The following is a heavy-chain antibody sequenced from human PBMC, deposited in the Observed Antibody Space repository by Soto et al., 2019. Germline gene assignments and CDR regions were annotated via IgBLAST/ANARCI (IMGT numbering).Heavy chain of an antibody. CDR3: AHTWGLPFDY. CDR2: IYWNDDK. V-gene: IGHV2-5*01. Sequence: QITLKESGPTLVEPTQTLTLTCTYSGFSLRTTGVGVGWIRQPPGKALEWLGIIYWNDDKRYSPSLKNRFTLTSDTSKSQVVLTMTNMDPVDTATYSCAHTWGLPFDYWGQGTLVIVSS. J-gene: IGHJ4*02. D-gene: IGHD3-16*01. CDR1: GFSLRTTGVG.